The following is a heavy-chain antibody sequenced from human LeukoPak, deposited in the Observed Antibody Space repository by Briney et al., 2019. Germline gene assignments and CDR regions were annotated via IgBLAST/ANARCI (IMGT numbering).Heavy chain of an antibody. CDR3: ARGVTRYCSSTSCYYFDY. V-gene: IGHV3-33*01. Sequence: GGSLRLSCAASGFTFSSCGMHWVRQAPGKGLEWVAVIWYDGSNKYYADSVKGRFTISRDNSKNTLYLQMNSLRAEDTAVYYCARGVTRYCSSTSCYYFDYWGQGTLVTVSS. J-gene: IGHJ4*02. CDR1: GFTFSSCG. CDR2: IWYDGSNK. D-gene: IGHD2-2*01.